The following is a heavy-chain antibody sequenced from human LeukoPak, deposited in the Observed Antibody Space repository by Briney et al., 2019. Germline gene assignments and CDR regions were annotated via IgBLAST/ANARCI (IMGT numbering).Heavy chain of an antibody. V-gene: IGHV4-61*08. CDR2: IYYSGST. CDR1: GGSISSGGYY. CDR3: ARHDGVGDHFDY. Sequence: SETLSLTCTVSGGSISSGGYYWSWIRQHPGKGLEWIGYIYYSGSTNYNPSLKSRVTISVDTSKNQFSLKLSSVTAADTAVYYCARHDGVGDHFDYWGQGTLVTVSS. J-gene: IGHJ4*02. D-gene: IGHD1-26*01.